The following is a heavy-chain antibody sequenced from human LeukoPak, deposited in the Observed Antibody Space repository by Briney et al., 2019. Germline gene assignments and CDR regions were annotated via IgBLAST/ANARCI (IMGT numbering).Heavy chain of an antibody. CDR1: GFTFGDYA. CDR3: ARGRWLQPFDY. V-gene: IGHV3-30-3*01. D-gene: IGHD5-12*01. J-gene: IGHJ4*02. Sequence: GGSLRLSCTASGFTFGDYAMTWVRQAPGKGLEWVAVISYDGSNKYYADSVKGRFTISRDNSKNTLYLQMNSLRAEDTAVYYCARGRWLQPFDYWGQGTLVTVSS. CDR2: ISYDGSNK.